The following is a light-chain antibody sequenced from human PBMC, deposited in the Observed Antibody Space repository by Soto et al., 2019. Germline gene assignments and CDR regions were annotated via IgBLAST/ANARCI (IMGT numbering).Light chain of an antibody. Sequence: DIQMTQSPSTLSASVGDRVTITCRASQSISRYLAWYQQKPGKAPKLLIYKASSLESGVPSRFSGGGSGTEFTLTISSLQPDDFATYYCQQYISYLYTFGQGTKLEMK. CDR2: KAS. V-gene: IGKV1-5*03. J-gene: IGKJ2*01. CDR3: QQYISYLYT. CDR1: QSISRY.